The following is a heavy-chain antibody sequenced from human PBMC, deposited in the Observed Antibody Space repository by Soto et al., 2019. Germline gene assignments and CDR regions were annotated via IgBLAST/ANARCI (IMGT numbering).Heavy chain of an antibody. CDR2: IYYSGST. V-gene: IGHV4-59*01. D-gene: IGHD4-4*01. CDR1: GGSISSYY. J-gene: IGHJ6*02. CDR3: ARGMYSNYYYYGMDV. Sequence: SETLSLTCTVSGGSISSYYWSWIRQPPGKGLEWIGYIYYSGSTNYNPSLKSRVTISVDTSKNQFSLKLSSVTAADTAVYYCARGMYSNYYYYGMDVWGQGTTVTVSS.